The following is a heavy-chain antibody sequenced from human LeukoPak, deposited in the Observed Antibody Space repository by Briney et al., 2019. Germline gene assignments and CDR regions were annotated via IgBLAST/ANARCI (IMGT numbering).Heavy chain of an antibody. J-gene: IGHJ4*02. V-gene: IGHV4-4*02. CDR3: ARDPYSSSWYWD. CDR1: GVSISSSTW. Sequence: SETLSLTCAVSGVSISSSTWWSWVRQPPGKGLEWIGEIYHSGSTNYNPSFKSRVTMSVDKSKNQFSLKLSSVTAADTAVYYCARDPYSSSWYWDWGQGTLVTVSS. CDR2: IYHSGST. D-gene: IGHD6-13*01.